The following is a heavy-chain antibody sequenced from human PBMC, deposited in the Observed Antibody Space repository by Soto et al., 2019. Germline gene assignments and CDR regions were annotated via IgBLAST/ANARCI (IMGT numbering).Heavy chain of an antibody. CDR1: GFTFDDYA. Sequence: EVQLVESGGGLVQPGTSLRLTCAASGFTFDDYAMHWVRQVPGKGLEWVSGISWNSGSVDYADSVKGRFTISRDNAKRTLYLQLNSLTPGDTGFYYCAKDFDFWSDVDYWGQGTLVTVSS. J-gene: IGHJ4*02. CDR3: AKDFDFWSDVDY. CDR2: ISWNSGSV. D-gene: IGHD3-3*01. V-gene: IGHV3-9*01.